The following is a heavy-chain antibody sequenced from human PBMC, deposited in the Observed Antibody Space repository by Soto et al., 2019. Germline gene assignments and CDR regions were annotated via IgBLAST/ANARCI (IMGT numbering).Heavy chain of an antibody. CDR1: GYTFTKFG. J-gene: IGHJ3*02. CDR3: ARVVRWDTAMVRGFGELSKSPDSAFDI. D-gene: IGHD5-18*01. CDR2: ISAYNGNT. V-gene: IGHV1-18*01. Sequence: ASVKVSCKTAGYTFTKFGLSWVRQAPGQGLEWMGWISAYNGNTNYAQNFQGRVTMTTDTSTSTAYMELRSLRSDDTAVYYCARVVRWDTAMVRGFGELSKSPDSAFDIWGQGTMVTVSS.